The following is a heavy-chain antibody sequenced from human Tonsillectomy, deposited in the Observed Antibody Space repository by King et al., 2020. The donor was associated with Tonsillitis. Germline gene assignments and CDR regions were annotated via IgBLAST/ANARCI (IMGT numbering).Heavy chain of an antibody. CDR2: ISYDGSNK. J-gene: IGHJ4*02. D-gene: IGHD2-21*02. V-gene: IGHV3-30-3*01. CDR3: ASGDSTYYFDY. CDR1: GFTFSSYA. Sequence: VQLVESGGGVVQPGRSLRLSCAASGFTFSSYAMHWVRQAPGKGLEWVAVISYDGSNKYYADSVKGRFTISRDNSKNTLYLQMNSLRAEDTAVYYCASGDSTYYFDYRGQGTLVTVSS.